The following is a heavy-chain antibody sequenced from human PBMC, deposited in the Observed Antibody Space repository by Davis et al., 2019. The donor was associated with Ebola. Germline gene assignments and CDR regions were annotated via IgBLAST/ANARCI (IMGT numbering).Heavy chain of an antibody. D-gene: IGHD3-10*01. CDR1: GGTFSSYA. J-gene: IGHJ6*03. CDR3: ARSRRSGSYPYYYYYYMDV. CDR2: IIPILGIA. V-gene: IGHV1-69*10. Sequence: SVKVSCKASGGTFSSYAISWVRQAPGQGLEWMGGIIPILGIANYAQKFQGRVTITADESTSTAYMEPSSLRSEDTAVYYCARSRRSGSYPYYYYYYMDVWGKGTTVTVSS.